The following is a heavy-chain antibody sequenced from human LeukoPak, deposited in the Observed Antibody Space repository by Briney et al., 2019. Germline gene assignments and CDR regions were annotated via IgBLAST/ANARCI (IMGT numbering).Heavy chain of an antibody. CDR1: GFTFSSYA. J-gene: IGHJ4*02. CDR2: ISGSGGST. D-gene: IGHD1-26*01. CDR3: AKTYSGSYYGIDY. V-gene: IGHV3-23*01. Sequence: PGGSLRLSCAASGFTFSSYAMSWVRQAPGKGLEWVSAISGSGGSTYYADSVKGRFTISRDNSKNTLYPQMNSLRAEDTAVYYCAKTYSGSYYGIDYWGQGTLVTVSS.